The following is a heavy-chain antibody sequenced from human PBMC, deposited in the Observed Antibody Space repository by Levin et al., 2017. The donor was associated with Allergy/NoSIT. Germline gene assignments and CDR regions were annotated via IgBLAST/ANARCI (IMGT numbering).Heavy chain of an antibody. CDR1: GFTFNKYA. CDR3: ARGLGEIYYFDW. J-gene: IGHJ4*02. CDR2: IGSSGTGT. V-gene: IGHV3-23*01. D-gene: IGHD2-21*01. Sequence: PGGSLRLSCAASGFTFNKYAMTWVRQAPGKGLEWVSSIGSSGTGTDYADSVKGRFIISRDTSSNTVFLEMNGLRAEDTALYYCARGLGEIYYFDWWGQGTLVTVSS.